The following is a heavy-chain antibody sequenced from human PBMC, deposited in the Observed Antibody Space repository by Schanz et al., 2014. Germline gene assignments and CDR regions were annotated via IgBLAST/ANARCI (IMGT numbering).Heavy chain of an antibody. D-gene: IGHD5-18*01. CDR1: GFTFSTFA. Sequence: EVQLVESGGDLVQPGGSLRLSCSASGFTFSTFAMHWVRQAPGKGLVWVARINSVGSNTDYADSVTGRFTISRDNAKNTLYLQRNSLRVEDSDIYYCAKDISDTSCKDDYWGQGTLVTVSS. CDR3: AKDISDTSCKDDY. J-gene: IGHJ4*02. CDR2: INSVGSNT. V-gene: IGHV3-74*01.